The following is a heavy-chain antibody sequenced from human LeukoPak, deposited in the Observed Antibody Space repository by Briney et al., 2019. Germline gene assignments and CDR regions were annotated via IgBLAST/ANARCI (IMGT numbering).Heavy chain of an antibody. V-gene: IGHV3-23*01. Sequence: GGSLRLSCAASGFTFSSYAMSWVRQAPGKGLEWVSAISSSGGTTYYADSVKGRFTISRDNSKNTLYLQMNSLRAEDTAVYYCASQYRGSYYALGCWGQGTLVTVSS. CDR2: ISSSGGTT. CDR1: GFTFSSYA. J-gene: IGHJ1*01. D-gene: IGHD1-26*01. CDR3: ASQYRGSYYALGC.